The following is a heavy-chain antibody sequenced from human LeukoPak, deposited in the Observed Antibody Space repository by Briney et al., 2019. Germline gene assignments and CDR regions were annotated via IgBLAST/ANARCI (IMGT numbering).Heavy chain of an antibody. CDR2: INPNRGGK. V-gene: IGHV1-2*02. D-gene: IGHD3-3*01. Sequence: APLRASSTPAVYTFAPYYMHWGRQAPGQGLEWMGWINPNRGGKNYEQKYQGRLTMNRDTSISTAYMELSRLRSDDTGVYYCARDAFYDFWSGYSPRWFDPWGEGTLVTVSS. CDR3: ARDAFYDFWSGYSPRWFDP. CDR1: VYTFAPYY. J-gene: IGHJ5*02.